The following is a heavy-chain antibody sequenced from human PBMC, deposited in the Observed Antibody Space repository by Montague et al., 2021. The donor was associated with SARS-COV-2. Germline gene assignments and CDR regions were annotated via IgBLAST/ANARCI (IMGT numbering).Heavy chain of an antibody. J-gene: IGHJ5*02. D-gene: IGHD3-16*01. Sequence: SETLSLTCTVSGGFISSDNWWTLVRQPPGKGLEWIGDIFHSGTTNYNPSLKIRLTISVDKSKNQISLKLISVTAADTAMYYCALPLGGARFDPWGQGTLVTVSS. V-gene: IGHV4-4*02. CDR1: GGFISSDNW. CDR2: IFHSGTT. CDR3: ALPLGGARFDP.